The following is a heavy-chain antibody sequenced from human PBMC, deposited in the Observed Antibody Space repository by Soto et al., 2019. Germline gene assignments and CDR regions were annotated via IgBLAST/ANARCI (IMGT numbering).Heavy chain of an antibody. CDR3: ARDRISGFWSSWSFDI. CDR1: GFTFSGYA. V-gene: IGHV3-23*01. CDR2: ISGSDDNT. J-gene: IGHJ3*02. Sequence: GGSLRLSCAASGFTFSGYAMSWVRQPPGKGPEWVSTISGSDDNTYYAHSVKGRFTISRDNSKNTLYLQMNSLRAEETDVYYCARDRISGFWSSWSFDIWGQGTMVTVSS. D-gene: IGHD6-13*01.